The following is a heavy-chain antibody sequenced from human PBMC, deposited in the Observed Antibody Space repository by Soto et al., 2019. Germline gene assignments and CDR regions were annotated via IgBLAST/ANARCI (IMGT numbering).Heavy chain of an antibody. D-gene: IGHD1-26*01. CDR1: GGSISSSNW. CDR2: IYHSGST. J-gene: IGHJ4*02. Sequence: SETLSLTCAVSGGSISSSNWWSWVRQPPGKRLEWIGEIYHSGSTNYNPSLKSRVTISVDKSKNQFSLKLSSVTAADTAVYYCARVHAASGSYFGGYYFDYWGQGTLVTVSS. CDR3: ARVHAASGSYFGGYYFDY. V-gene: IGHV4-4*02.